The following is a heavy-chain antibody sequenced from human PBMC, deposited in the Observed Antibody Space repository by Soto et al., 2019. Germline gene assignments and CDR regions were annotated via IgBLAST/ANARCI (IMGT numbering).Heavy chain of an antibody. Sequence: SETLSLTCTVSGGSISSSSYYWGWIRQPPGKGLEWIGSIYYSGSTYYNPSLKSRVTISVDTSKNQFSLKLSSVTAADTAVYYCARGRDYYGSGSYYMTQTTYYYYYMDVWGKGTTVTVSS. J-gene: IGHJ6*03. V-gene: IGHV4-39*01. CDR2: IYYSGST. CDR3: ARGRDYYGSGSYYMTQTTYYYYYMDV. D-gene: IGHD3-10*01. CDR1: GGSISSSSYY.